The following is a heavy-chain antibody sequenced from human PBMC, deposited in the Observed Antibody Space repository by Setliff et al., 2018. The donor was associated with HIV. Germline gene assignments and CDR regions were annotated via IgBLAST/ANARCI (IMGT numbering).Heavy chain of an antibody. Sequence: GGSLRLSCAASGFTFSSYEMNWVRQAPGKGLEWVSYISSSGSTIYYADSVKGRFTISIDNAKNSLYLQMNSLRAEDTAVYYCARDGREQHPDAFDIWGQGTMVTVSS. D-gene: IGHD6-13*01. V-gene: IGHV3-48*03. CDR2: ISSSGSTI. CDR3: ARDGREQHPDAFDI. J-gene: IGHJ3*02. CDR1: GFTFSSYE.